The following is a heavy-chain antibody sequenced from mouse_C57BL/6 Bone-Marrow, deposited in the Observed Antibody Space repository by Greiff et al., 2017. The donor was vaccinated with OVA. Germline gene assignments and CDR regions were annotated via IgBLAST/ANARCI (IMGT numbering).Heavy chain of an antibody. Sequence: VKVVESGAELVRPGTSVKVSCKASGYAFTNYLIEWVKQRPGQGLEWIGVINPGSGGTNYNEKFKGKATLTADKSSSTAYMQLSSLTSEDSAVYFCARNYGSSSYYFDYWGQGTTLTVSS. J-gene: IGHJ2*01. CDR1: GYAFTNYL. V-gene: IGHV1-54*01. D-gene: IGHD1-1*01. CDR3: ARNYGSSSYYFDY. CDR2: INPGSGGT.